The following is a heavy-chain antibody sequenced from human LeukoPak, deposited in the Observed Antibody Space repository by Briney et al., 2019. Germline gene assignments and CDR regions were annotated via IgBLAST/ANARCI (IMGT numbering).Heavy chain of an antibody. J-gene: IGHJ3*02. D-gene: IGHD3-22*01. CDR3: ARDSHKFDSSGYYPDAFDI. CDR1: GFTFSSYS. CDR2: ISSSGSSI. V-gene: IGHV3-48*04. Sequence: PGGSLRLSCAASGFTFSSYSMNWVRQAPGKGLEWVSYISSSGSSIHYADSVKGRFTISRDNAKKSLYLQMHSLRAEDAAVYYCARDSHKFDSSGYYPDAFDIWGQGTMVTVSS.